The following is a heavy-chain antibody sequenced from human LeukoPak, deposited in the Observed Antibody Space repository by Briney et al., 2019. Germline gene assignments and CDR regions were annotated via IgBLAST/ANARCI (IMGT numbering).Heavy chain of an antibody. D-gene: IGHD6-19*01. CDR2: IHYKGST. CDR1: GDSINGHY. V-gene: IGHV4-59*08. Sequence: SETLSLTCTISGDSINGHYWSWIRQPPGKRLEWIGDIHYKGSTNYNLSLKSRVTISVDTSNNHLSLNLTPVLAADTAIYYCARRDTGWNYCDYWGQGILVTVSS. J-gene: IGHJ4*02. CDR3: ARRDTGWNYCDY.